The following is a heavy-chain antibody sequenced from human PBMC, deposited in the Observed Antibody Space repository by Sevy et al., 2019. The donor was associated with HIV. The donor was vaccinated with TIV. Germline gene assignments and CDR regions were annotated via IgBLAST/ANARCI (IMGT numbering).Heavy chain of an antibody. J-gene: IGHJ4*02. CDR3: AKDLFGDYCLCSVDH. V-gene: IGHV3-30*18. Sequence: GGSLRLSCAASGFSFSRYGIHWVRQAPGRGLEWVAVISHDGGTKYYADSVKGRFTVSRDSSKYTAYLQMDSLSAEETAVYFCAKDLFGDYCLCSVDHWGQGALVTVSS. D-gene: IGHD2-21*01. CDR2: ISHDGGTK. CDR1: GFSFSRYG.